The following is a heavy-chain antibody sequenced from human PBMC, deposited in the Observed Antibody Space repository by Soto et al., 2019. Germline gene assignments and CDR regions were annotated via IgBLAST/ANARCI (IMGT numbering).Heavy chain of an antibody. Sequence: GGSLRLSCAASGFTFSAYVMSWVRQAPGKGLEWVSSITSSGGGTYYADSVRGRFTISRDNSKNTLSLQMNSLRAEDTAVYYCAKQVRDGTSSPYYFDYWGQGTLVTVSS. D-gene: IGHD6-6*01. V-gene: IGHV3-23*01. CDR2: ITSSGGGT. CDR3: AKQVRDGTSSPYYFDY. CDR1: GFTFSAYV. J-gene: IGHJ4*02.